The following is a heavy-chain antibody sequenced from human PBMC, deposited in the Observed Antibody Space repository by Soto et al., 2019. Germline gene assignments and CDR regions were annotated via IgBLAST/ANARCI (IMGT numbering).Heavy chain of an antibody. J-gene: IGHJ5*02. CDR1: GYTFTSYG. Sequence: QVPLVQSGAEVKKPGASVKVSCKASGYTFTSYGISWVRQATGQGLEWMGWISAYNGNTNYAQKLQGRVTMNTDTSTRTAYRELRSLRSDDTAVYYCARRGNYDFWSGSRGDWFDPWGQGTLVTVSS. V-gene: IGHV1-18*01. CDR2: ISAYNGNT. CDR3: ARRGNYDFWSGSRGDWFDP. D-gene: IGHD3-3*01.